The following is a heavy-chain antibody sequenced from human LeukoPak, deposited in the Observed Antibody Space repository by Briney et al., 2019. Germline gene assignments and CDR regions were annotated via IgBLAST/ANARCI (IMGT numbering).Heavy chain of an antibody. CDR3: ARSKYYSDAFDI. Sequence: SETLSLTCTVSGGSISSYYWSWIRQPPGKGLEWIGYIYYSGSTNYNPSLKSRVTISVDTSKNRFSLKLSSVTAADTAVYYCARSKYYSDAFDIWGQGTMVTVSS. CDR2: IYYSGST. J-gene: IGHJ3*02. V-gene: IGHV4-59*01. CDR1: GGSISSYY. D-gene: IGHD3-10*01.